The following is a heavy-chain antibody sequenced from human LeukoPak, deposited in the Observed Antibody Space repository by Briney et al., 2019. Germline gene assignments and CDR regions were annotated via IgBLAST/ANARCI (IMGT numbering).Heavy chain of an antibody. V-gene: IGHV4-34*01. D-gene: IGHD3-22*01. CDR2: INHSGST. CDR1: GGSFSGYY. J-gene: IGHJ6*02. CDR3: ARDRRSGSLYYYYYYGMDV. Sequence: SETLSLTCAVYGGSFSGYYWSWTRQPPGKGLEWIGEINHSGSTNYNPSLKSRVTISVDTSKNQFSLKLSSVTAADTAVYYCARDRRSGSLYYYYYYGMDVWGQGTTVTVSS.